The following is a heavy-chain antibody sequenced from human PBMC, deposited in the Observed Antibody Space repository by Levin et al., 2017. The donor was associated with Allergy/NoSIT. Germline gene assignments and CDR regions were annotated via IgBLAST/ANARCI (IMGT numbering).Heavy chain of an antibody. J-gene: IGHJ4*02. CDR1: GGSISSSSYY. D-gene: IGHD4-17*01. CDR2: IYYSGST. Sequence: PSETLSLTCTVSGGSISSSSYYWGWIRQPPGKGLEWIGSIYYSGSTYYNPSLKSRVTISVDTSKNQFSLKLSSVTAADTAVYYCARRVIGRTVTTLYYFDYWGQGTLVTVSS. CDR3: ARRVIGRTVTTLYYFDY. V-gene: IGHV4-39*01.